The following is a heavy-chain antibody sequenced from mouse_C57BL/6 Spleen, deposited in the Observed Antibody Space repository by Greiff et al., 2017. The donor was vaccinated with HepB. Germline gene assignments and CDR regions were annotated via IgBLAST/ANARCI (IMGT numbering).Heavy chain of an antibody. CDR1: GFTFSSYA. J-gene: IGHJ3*01. V-gene: IGHV5-4*01. Sequence: EVKVEESGGGLVKPGGSLKLSCAASGFTFSSYAMSWVRQTPEKRLEWVATISDGGSYTYYPDNVKGRFTISRDNAKNNLYLQMSHLKSEDTAMYYCARDEDYSWFAYWGRGTLVTVSA. CDR3: ARDEDYSWFAY. CDR2: ISDGGSYT. D-gene: IGHD1-1*01.